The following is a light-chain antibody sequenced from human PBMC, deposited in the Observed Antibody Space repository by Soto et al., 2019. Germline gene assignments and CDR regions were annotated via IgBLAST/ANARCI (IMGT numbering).Light chain of an antibody. Sequence: IRMTQSPSSLSASTGDRVTITCRASQSISSWLAWYQQKPGKAPKLLIYDASSLESGVPSRFSGSGSGTEFTLTISSLQPDDFATYYCQQYNPYTWTFGQGTKVDIK. V-gene: IGKV1-5*01. CDR1: QSISSW. CDR2: DAS. J-gene: IGKJ1*01. CDR3: QQYNPYTWT.